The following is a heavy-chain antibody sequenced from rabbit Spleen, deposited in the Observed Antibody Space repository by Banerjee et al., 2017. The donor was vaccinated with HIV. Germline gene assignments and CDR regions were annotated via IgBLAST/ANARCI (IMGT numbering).Heavy chain of an antibody. Sequence: QSLEESGGDLVKPGASLTLTCTASGFSFSGNYYICWVRQAPGKGPEWIACIYTGSGRTYYANWVNGRFTISKTSSTTVTLQMTSLTGADTDTYFCTRGAPDGNYVNGYILWGPGTLVTVS. CDR1: GFSFSGNYY. CDR2: IYTGSGRT. J-gene: IGHJ4*01. D-gene: IGHD1-1*01. V-gene: IGHV1S40*01. CDR3: TRGAPDGNYVNGYIL.